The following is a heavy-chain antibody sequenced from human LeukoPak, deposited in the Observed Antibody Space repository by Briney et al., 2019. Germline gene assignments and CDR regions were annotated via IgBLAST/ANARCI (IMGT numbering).Heavy chain of an antibody. D-gene: IGHD3-10*01. V-gene: IGHV3-9*01. CDR1: GFTFDDYA. J-gene: IGHJ4*02. CDR3: AKYGSGSHLVDY. Sequence: GRSLRLSCAASGFTFDDYAMHWVRQAPGKGLEWVSGISWNSGSIGYADSVKGRFTISRDNAKNSLYLQMNSLRAEDTAVYYCAKYGSGSHLVDYWGQGTLVTVSS. CDR2: ISWNSGSI.